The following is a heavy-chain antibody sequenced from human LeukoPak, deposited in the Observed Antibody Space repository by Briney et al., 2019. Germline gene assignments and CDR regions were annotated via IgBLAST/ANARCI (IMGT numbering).Heavy chain of an antibody. CDR1: GFTFSSYG. Sequence: GGSLRLSCAASGFTFSSYGMHWVRQAPGKGLEWVAFIRYDGSNKYYADSVKGRFTISRDNSKNTLYLQMNSLRAEDTAVYYCAKDRKPTGYSYGEGSDYWGQGTLVTVSS. CDR2: IRYDGSNK. V-gene: IGHV3-30*02. CDR3: AKDRKPTGYSYGEGSDY. D-gene: IGHD5-18*01. J-gene: IGHJ4*02.